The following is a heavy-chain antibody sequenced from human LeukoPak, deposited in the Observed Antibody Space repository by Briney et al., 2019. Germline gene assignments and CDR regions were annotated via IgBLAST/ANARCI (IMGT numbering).Heavy chain of an antibody. D-gene: IGHD3-10*01. Sequence: SQTLSLTRTVSGGSISSGGYCWSWIRQHPGKGLEWIGYIYYSGSTYYNPSLKSRVTISVDTSKNQFSLKLSSVTAADTAVYYCARGSGRYGSDYWGQGTLVTVSS. CDR3: ARGSGRYGSDY. J-gene: IGHJ4*02. CDR2: IYYSGST. V-gene: IGHV4-31*03. CDR1: GGSISSGGYC.